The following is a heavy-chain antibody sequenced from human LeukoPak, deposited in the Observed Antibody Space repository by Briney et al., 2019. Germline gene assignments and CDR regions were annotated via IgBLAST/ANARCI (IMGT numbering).Heavy chain of an antibody. Sequence: QAGGSLRLSCAASGFTVSSNYMSWVRQAPGKGLECVSAITAPGDATYYADSVKGRFSISRDNSKNTLYLLLNSLRVEDTALYYCAKAFGTNGYFQLPIDFWGQGTLVTVSS. CDR3: AKAFGTNGYFQLPIDF. V-gene: IGHV3-53*01. D-gene: IGHD2-8*01. J-gene: IGHJ4*02. CDR2: ITAPGDAT. CDR1: GFTVSSNY.